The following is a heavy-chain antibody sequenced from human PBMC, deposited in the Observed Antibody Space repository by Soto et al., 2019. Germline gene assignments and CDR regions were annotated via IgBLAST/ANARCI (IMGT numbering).Heavy chain of an antibody. CDR3: ARSYDISIDY. D-gene: IGHD3-9*01. V-gene: IGHV4-59*01. CDR2: IYYSGST. J-gene: IGHJ4*02. CDR1: GGSISSYY. Sequence: PSETLSLTCTVSGGSISSYYWSWIRQPPGKGLEWIGYIYYSGSTNYNPSLKSRVTISVDTSKNQFSLKLSSVTAADTAVYYCARSYDISIDYWGQGTLVTVSS.